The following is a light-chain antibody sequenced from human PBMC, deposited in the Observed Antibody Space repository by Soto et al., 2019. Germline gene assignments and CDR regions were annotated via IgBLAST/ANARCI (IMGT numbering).Light chain of an antibody. Sequence: DIQTTQSPSSLSASVGDEVTITCRASQTIMTYLNWYQLQPGKPPRXLIYAASSLQSGVPSRFSGSGSGTDLTITISSLKPEDVATDYCQQRYSTPITFGQGTRLEIK. CDR3: QQRYSTPIT. J-gene: IGKJ5*01. V-gene: IGKV1-39*01. CDR2: AAS. CDR1: QTIMTY.